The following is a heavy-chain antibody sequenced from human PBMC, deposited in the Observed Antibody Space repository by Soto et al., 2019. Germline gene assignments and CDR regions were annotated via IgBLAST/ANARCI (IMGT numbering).Heavy chain of an antibody. Sequence: GASVKVSCKASGYTFTSYDINWVRQATGQGLEWMGWMNPNSGNTGYAQKFQGRVTMTRNTSISTAYMELSSLRSEDTAVYYCASGHYYFCSALGIEYYSYMHLCGKATTVDVSS. J-gene: IGHJ6*03. CDR3: ASGHYYFCSALGIEYYSYMHL. V-gene: IGHV1-8*01. D-gene: IGHD3-3*01. CDR2: MNPNSGNT. CDR1: GYTFTSYD.